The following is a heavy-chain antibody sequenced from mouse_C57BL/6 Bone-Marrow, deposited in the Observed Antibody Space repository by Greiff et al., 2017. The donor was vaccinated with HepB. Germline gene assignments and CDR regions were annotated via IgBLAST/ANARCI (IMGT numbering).Heavy chain of an antibody. D-gene: IGHD2-1*01. Sequence: QVQLQQPGAELVRPGSSVKLSCKASGYTFTSYWMHWVKQRPIQGLEWIGNIDPSDSETHYNQKFKDKATLTVDKSSSTAYMQLSSLTSEDSAVYYCAREYYGNYGAMDYWGQGTSVTVSS. CDR1: GYTFTSYW. CDR2: IDPSDSET. V-gene: IGHV1-52*01. CDR3: AREYYGNYGAMDY. J-gene: IGHJ4*01.